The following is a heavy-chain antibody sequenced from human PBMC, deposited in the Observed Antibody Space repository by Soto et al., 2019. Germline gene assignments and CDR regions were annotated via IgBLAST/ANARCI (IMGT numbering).Heavy chain of an antibody. J-gene: IGHJ4*02. CDR1: GYTFTSYG. D-gene: IGHD4-17*01. CDR3: ARLSKLLPYGDYVSGDY. Sequence: ASVKVSCKASGYTFTSYGISWVRQAPGQGLEWMGWISAYNGNTNYAQKLQGRVTMTTDTSTSTAYMELRSLRSDDTAVYYCARLSKLLPYGDYVSGDYWGQGTLVTVSS. CDR2: ISAYNGNT. V-gene: IGHV1-18*01.